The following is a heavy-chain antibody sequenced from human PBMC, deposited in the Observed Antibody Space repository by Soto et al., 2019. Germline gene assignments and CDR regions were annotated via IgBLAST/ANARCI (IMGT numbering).Heavy chain of an antibody. CDR3: ARHGAGGSTRPYYFDY. Sequence: PLEILSLTCTVSGGSIISGGYYWNWIRQHPGKGLEWIGYIYYIGSTYYNSSLKTRVTISVDTSKSQFSLKLSSVTAADTAVYFCARHGAGGSTRPYYFDYWGPGTLVTVSS. J-gene: IGHJ4*02. CDR1: GGSIISGGYY. D-gene: IGHD1-26*01. V-gene: IGHV4-39*01. CDR2: IYYIGST.